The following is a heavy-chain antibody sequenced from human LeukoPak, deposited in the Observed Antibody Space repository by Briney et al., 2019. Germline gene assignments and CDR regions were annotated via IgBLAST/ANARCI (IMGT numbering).Heavy chain of an antibody. V-gene: IGHV4-59*01. Sequence: PSETLSLTCTVSGGSISSYYWSWIRQPPGKGLEWIGYIYYSGSTNYNPSLKSRVTISVDTSKNQFSLKLSSVTAADTAVYYCARDAGYYDSSGYYGYAFIWGQGTMVTVSS. CDR2: IYYSGST. CDR3: ARDAGYYDSSGYYGYAFI. J-gene: IGHJ3*02. CDR1: GGSISSYY. D-gene: IGHD3-22*01.